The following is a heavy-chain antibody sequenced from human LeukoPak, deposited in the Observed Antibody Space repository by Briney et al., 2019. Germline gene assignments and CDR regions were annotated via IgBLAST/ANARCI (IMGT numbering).Heavy chain of an antibody. J-gene: IGHJ4*02. Sequence: SVTVACNASGGTFSSYAISWVRQPPGQGLEWMGGIIPIFGTANYAQKLQGRVTITADKSTSTAYMELSSLRSEDTAVYYGAGSDIVATGGVDYWGQGTLVTVSS. D-gene: IGHD5-12*01. CDR1: GGTFSSYA. CDR2: IIPIFGTA. V-gene: IGHV1-69*06. CDR3: AGSDIVATGGVDY.